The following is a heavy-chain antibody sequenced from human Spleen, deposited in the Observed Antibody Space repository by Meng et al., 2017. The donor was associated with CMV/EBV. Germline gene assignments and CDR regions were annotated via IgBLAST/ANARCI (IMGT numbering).Heavy chain of an antibody. CDR3: ARDRYPGAFDI. J-gene: IGHJ3*02. CDR1: GGSISSSSYY. CDR2: IYYSGST. D-gene: IGHD1-1*01. Sequence: CTVSGGSISSSSYYWGWIRQPPGKGLEWIGSIYYSGSTYYNPSLKSRVTISVDTSKNQFSLKLSSVTAADTAVYYCARDRYPGAFDIWGQGTMVTVSS. V-gene: IGHV4-39*07.